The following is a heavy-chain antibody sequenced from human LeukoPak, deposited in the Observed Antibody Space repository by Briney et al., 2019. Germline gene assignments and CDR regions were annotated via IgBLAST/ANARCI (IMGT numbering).Heavy chain of an antibody. CDR1: GYSISSGYY. CDR2: IYHSGST. CDR3: ARVHSSSWYY. Sequence: PSETLSLTCTVSGYSISSGYYWGWIRQPPGKGLEWIGSIYHSGSTYYNPSLKSRVTISVDTSKNQFSLKLSSVTAADTAVYYCARVHSSSWYYWGQGTLVTVSS. D-gene: IGHD6-13*01. V-gene: IGHV4-38-2*02. J-gene: IGHJ4*02.